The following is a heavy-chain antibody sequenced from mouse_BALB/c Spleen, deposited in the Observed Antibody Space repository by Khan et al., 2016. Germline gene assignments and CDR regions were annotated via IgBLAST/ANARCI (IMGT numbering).Heavy chain of an antibody. CDR1: GYSITSDYA. D-gene: IGHD2-1*01. Sequence: EVQLQESGPGLVKPSQSLSLTCTVTGYSITSDYAWNWIRQFPGNKLEWMGYIRYSGSTSYNPSLKSRISITRDTSRHQFFLQLNSVTTEDTATYYCTIYGNYAPWFANWGQGTLVTVSA. CDR2: IRYSGST. CDR3: TIYGNYAPWFAN. V-gene: IGHV3-2*02. J-gene: IGHJ3*01.